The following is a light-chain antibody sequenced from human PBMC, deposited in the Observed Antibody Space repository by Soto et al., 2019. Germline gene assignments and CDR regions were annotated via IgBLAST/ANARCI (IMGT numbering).Light chain of an antibody. CDR3: QQYCCSPRT. CDR2: GAS. Sequence: EIVLTQSPGTLSLSPGERATLSCRASQSVSSSYLAWYQQKPGQAPRLLIYGASSRATGIPDRFSGSGSGTDFNFTISRLEPEDFAVYYCQQYCCSPRTFGQGTKVEIK. CDR1: QSVSSSY. J-gene: IGKJ1*01. V-gene: IGKV3-20*01.